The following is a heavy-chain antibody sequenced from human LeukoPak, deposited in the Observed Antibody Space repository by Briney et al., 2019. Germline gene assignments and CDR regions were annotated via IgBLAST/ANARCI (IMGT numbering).Heavy chain of an antibody. J-gene: IGHJ4*02. CDR3: ATSEGY. CDR1: GFTLNTHW. CDR2: IKQDGRDT. Sequence: PGGSLRLSCAASGFTLNTHWMSWVRQAPGKGLEWVANIKQDGRDTYYVDSVKGRFTISRDNAKNSLNLQMNSLRAEDRAMYYCATSEGYWGQGTLVTVSS. V-gene: IGHV3-7*01.